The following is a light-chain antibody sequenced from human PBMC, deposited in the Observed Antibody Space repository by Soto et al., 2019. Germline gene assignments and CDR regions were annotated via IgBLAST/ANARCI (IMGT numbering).Light chain of an antibody. Sequence: EIVMTQSPATLSVSPGERATLSCRASQRVSSNVAWYQQKPGQAPRLLIYGASTRATGIPARFSGSGSGTEFPLTISSLQSEDFAGYYCQQYNTWPPWTFGQGPKVEI. CDR1: QRVSSN. J-gene: IGKJ1*01. CDR2: GAS. V-gene: IGKV3-15*01. CDR3: QQYNTWPPWT.